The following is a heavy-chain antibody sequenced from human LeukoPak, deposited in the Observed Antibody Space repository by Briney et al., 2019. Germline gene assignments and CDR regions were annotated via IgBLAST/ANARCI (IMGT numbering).Heavy chain of an antibody. Sequence: PGGSLRLSCAASGFTFSSYAMSWVRQAPGKGLEWVAVISYDGSNKYYADSVKGRFTISRDNSKNTLYLQMNSLRAEDTAVYYCAREGYDSSGYADYWGQGTLVTVSS. V-gene: IGHV3-30*03. CDR3: AREGYDSSGYADY. J-gene: IGHJ4*02. CDR1: GFTFSSYA. D-gene: IGHD3-22*01. CDR2: ISYDGSNK.